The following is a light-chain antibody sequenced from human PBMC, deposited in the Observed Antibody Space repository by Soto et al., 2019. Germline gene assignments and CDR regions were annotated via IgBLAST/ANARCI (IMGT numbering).Light chain of an antibody. CDR3: QSADTSGTYPWV. Sequence: SYELTQPPSVSVSPGQTARITCSGDALPKQYGFWYQQKAGQAPVLLIYKDSERPSGIPERFSGSSSGATVTLTISGVQAEDEADYYCQSADTSGTYPWVFGGGTKVTVL. J-gene: IGLJ3*02. CDR1: ALPKQY. V-gene: IGLV3-25*02. CDR2: KDS.